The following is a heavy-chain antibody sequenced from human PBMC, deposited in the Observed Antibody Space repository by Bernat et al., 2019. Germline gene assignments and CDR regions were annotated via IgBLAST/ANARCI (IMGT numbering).Heavy chain of an antibody. CDR3: TTQIAAAGIYYYYYMDV. D-gene: IGHD6-13*01. J-gene: IGHJ6*03. CDR2: IKSKTDGGTT. CDR1: GFTFSNAW. Sequence: EVQLVESGGGLVKPGGSLRLSCAASGFTFSNAWMSWVRQAPGKGLEWVGRIKSKTDGGTTDYAAPVKGRFTISRDDSKNTLYLQMNSLKTEDTAVYYCTTQIAAAGIYYYYYMDVWGKGTTVTVSS. V-gene: IGHV3-15*01.